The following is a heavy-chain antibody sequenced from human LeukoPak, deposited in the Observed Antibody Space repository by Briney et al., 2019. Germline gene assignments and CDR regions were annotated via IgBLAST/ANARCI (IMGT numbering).Heavy chain of an antibody. Sequence: GGSLRLSCAASGFIFTNYFMSWVRQAPGKGLEWVASIKHDGSEKYYVDSVRGRFTISRDNTMNLLYLQMSSLRAEDTAVYYCATDRGWRTSGYYLYYFEYWGQGTLVTFSS. D-gene: IGHD3-3*01. CDR2: IKHDGSEK. CDR1: GFIFTNYF. V-gene: IGHV3-7*01. CDR3: ATDRGWRTSGYYLYYFEY. J-gene: IGHJ4*02.